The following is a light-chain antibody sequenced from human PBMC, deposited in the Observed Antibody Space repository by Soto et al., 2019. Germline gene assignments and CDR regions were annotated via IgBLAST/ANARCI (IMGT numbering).Light chain of an antibody. V-gene: IGKV3-20*01. Sequence: EIVLKQSPGTLSLSPGERATLSCRASQSVSSNLAWYQQKPGQAPRLLIYGASSRATGVPDRFSGSGSGTDFTLTISSLQAEDVAVYYCQQFSSSPTWTFGQGTKVDIK. CDR3: QQFSSSPTWT. CDR1: QSVSSN. J-gene: IGKJ1*01. CDR2: GAS.